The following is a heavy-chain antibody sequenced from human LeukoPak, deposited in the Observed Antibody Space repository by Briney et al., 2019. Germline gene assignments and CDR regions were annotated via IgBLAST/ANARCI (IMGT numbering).Heavy chain of an antibody. CDR2: ISHDGSNN. D-gene: IGHD2-15*01. CDR1: GFTFSNYG. CDR3: AKVRVGTAHFDY. J-gene: IGHJ4*02. V-gene: IGHV3-30*18. Sequence: TGGSLRLSCAASGFTFSNYGMHWVRQAPGRGLGWVVVISHDGSNNNYAASVKGRFTISRDNSKNTLYLQMNSLRPEDTAVYYCAKVRVGTAHFDYWGQGTLVTVSS.